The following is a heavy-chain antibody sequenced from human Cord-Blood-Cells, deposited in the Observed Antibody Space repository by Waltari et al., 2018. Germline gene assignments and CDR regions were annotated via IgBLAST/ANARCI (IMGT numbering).Heavy chain of an antibody. CDR3: ARVLEYSSSSKGY. V-gene: IGHV1-2*02. J-gene: IGHJ4*02. CDR1: GYTFTGYY. Sequence: QVQLVQSGAEVKKPGASVKVSCKASGYTFTGYYMPWMRQAPGQGPEWMGWINPNSGGTNYAQKFQGRVTMTRDTSISTAYMELSRLRSDDTAVYYCARVLEYSSSSKGYWGQGTLVTVSS. CDR2: INPNSGGT. D-gene: IGHD6-6*01.